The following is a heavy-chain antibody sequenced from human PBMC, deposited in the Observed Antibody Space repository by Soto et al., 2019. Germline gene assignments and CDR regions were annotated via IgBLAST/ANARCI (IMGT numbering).Heavy chain of an antibody. CDR3: TTGYGSDWYG. J-gene: IGHJ4*02. V-gene: IGHV3-15*01. CDR1: GISLDSAW. Sequence: GGSLRLSCVASGISLDSAWINWVRQAPGKGLEWVAQAKRKAAGGAIDYAAPVKGRFTISRDDSRNMAYLQMNSLKIEDTALYYCTTGYGSDWYGWGQGTLVTVSS. D-gene: IGHD6-19*01. CDR2: AKRKAAGGAI.